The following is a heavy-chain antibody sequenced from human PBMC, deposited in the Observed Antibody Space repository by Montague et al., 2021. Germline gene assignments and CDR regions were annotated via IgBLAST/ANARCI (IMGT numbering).Heavy chain of an antibody. V-gene: IGHV3-30-3*01. Sequence: SLRLSCAASGFTFSSYAMHWVRQAPGRGLEWVAVISYDGIKTYYADSVRGRFTISRDNSNNTLYMQMNSLRAEDTAMYYCARASSYWKSSYYYMDVWGRGTPVTVSS. CDR2: ISYDGIKT. J-gene: IGHJ6*03. D-gene: IGHD1-1*01. CDR3: ARASSYWKSSYYYMDV. CDR1: GFTFSSYA.